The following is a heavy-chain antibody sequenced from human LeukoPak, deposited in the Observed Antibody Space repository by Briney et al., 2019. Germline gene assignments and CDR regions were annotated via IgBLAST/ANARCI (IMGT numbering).Heavy chain of an antibody. CDR1: RYTFTAYY. D-gene: IGHD3-10*01. V-gene: IGHV1-2*02. CDR3: ARAHYYGSGSYYIGVPDD. J-gene: IGHJ4*02. Sequence: ASVKVSCKASRYTFTAYYMHWVRQAPGQGLEWMGWINLSSGGTNYAQMFQGRVTMTRDTSISTAYMELSRLRSDDTAVYYCARAHYYGSGSYYIGVPDDWGQGTLVTVSS. CDR2: INLSSGGT.